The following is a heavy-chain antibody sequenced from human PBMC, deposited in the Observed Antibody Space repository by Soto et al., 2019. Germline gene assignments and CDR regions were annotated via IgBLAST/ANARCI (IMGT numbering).Heavy chain of an antibody. V-gene: IGHV1-58*01. CDR2: IVVGSGNT. CDR1: GFTFTSSA. CDR3: AAVTRGVTTVTKAVNAFDI. J-gene: IGHJ3*02. Sequence: SVKVSCKASGFTFTSSAVQWVRQARGQRLEWIGWIVVGSGNTNYAQKFQERVTITRDMSTSTAYMELSSLRSEDTAVYYCAAVTRGVTTVTKAVNAFDIWGQGTMVTVSS. D-gene: IGHD4-17*01.